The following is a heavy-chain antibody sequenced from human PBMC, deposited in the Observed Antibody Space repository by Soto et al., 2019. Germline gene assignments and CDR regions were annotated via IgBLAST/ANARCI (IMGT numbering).Heavy chain of an antibody. Sequence: QIPLVQSGAEVKKPGASVRVSCKASGYTFTTYGITWVRQAPGQGLEWMGWISAYDGSTNYAQKLQGRVSMTTDSSTSTAYMDLRSLRSDDTAVYYCARDPASAYSSSSFDYWGQVTLVTVSS. CDR3: ARDPASAYSSSSFDY. V-gene: IGHV1-18*04. J-gene: IGHJ4*02. D-gene: IGHD6-6*01. CDR2: ISAYDGST. CDR1: GYTFTTYG.